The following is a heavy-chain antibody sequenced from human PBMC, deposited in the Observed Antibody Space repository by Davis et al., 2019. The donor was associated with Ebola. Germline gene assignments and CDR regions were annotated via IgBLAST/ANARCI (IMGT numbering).Heavy chain of an antibody. CDR3: ARLGVWYQLLAGWFDP. V-gene: IGHV4-39*01. CDR2: IYYSGST. D-gene: IGHD2-2*01. J-gene: IGHJ5*02. Sequence: SETLSLTCTVSGGSISSSSYYWGWIRQPPGKGLEWIGSIYYSGSTYYNPSLKSRVTISVDTSKNQFSLKLSSVTAGDTAVYYCARLGVWYQLLAGWFDPWGQGTLVTVSS. CDR1: GGSISSSSYY.